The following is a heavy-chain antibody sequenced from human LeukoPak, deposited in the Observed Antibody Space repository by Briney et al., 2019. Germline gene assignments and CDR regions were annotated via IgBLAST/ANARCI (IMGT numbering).Heavy chain of an antibody. Sequence: GASVKVSCKASGYTFTGYYMHWVRQAPGQGLEWMGWINPNSGGTNYAQKFQGRVTMTRDTSISTAYMELSRLRSDDTAVYYCARVHRPPAGGDYVWGSSFDYWGQGTLVTVSS. CDR3: ARVHRPPAGGDYVWGSSFDY. CDR1: GYTFTGYY. J-gene: IGHJ4*02. CDR2: INPNSGGT. V-gene: IGHV1-2*02. D-gene: IGHD3-16*01.